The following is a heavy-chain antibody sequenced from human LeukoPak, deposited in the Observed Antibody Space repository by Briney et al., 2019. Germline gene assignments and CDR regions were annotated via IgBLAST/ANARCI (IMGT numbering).Heavy chain of an antibody. CDR1: GGSFSGYY. J-gene: IGHJ4*02. V-gene: IGHV4-34*01. CDR3: ARGTMTTVTYYFDY. CDR2: INHSGST. Sequence: SETLSLTCAVYGGSFSGYYWSWIRQPPGKGLEWIGEINHSGSTNYNPSLKSRVTISVDTSKNQFSLKLSSVTAADTAVYHCARGTMTTVTYYFDYWGQGTLVTVSS. D-gene: IGHD4-17*01.